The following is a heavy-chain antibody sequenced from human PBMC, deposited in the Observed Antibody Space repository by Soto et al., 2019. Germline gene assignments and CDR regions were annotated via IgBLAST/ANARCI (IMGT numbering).Heavy chain of an antibody. CDR2: IYYSGST. J-gene: IGHJ4*02. Sequence: SETLSLTCTVSGGSVSSGSYYWSWIRQPPGKGLEWIGYIYYSGSTNYNPSLKSRVTISVDTSKNQFSLKLSSVTAADTAVYYCARAFGEVVADYFDYWGQGTLVTVSS. D-gene: IGHD2-15*01. CDR3: ARAFGEVVADYFDY. CDR1: GGSVSSGSYY. V-gene: IGHV4-61*01.